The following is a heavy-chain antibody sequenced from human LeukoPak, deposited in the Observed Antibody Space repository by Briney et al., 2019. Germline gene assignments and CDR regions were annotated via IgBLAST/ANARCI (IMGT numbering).Heavy chain of an antibody. CDR2: IYTNGST. CDR3: ARERPATSSTYDFWSGYFNYYYYYMDV. V-gene: IGHV4-4*07. J-gene: IGHJ6*03. Sequence: PSETLSLTCTVSGGSISSYYWSWIRHPAGKGLEWIGRIYTNGSTNYNPSLKSRVNMSVDTSKNQFSLKLSSVTAGDTGVYYCARERPATSSTYDFWSGYFNYYYYYMDVWGKGTTVTVSS. CDR1: GGSISSYY. D-gene: IGHD3-3*01.